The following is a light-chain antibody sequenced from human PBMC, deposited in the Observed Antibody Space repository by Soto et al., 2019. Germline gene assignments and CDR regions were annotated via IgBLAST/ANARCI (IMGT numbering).Light chain of an antibody. Sequence: EIVMTQSPATPSASPRGSATLSCRASRSISGTLTWYQQKPGQAPRLLISGASNRATGIPDRFSGSGSGTDFTLTISRLEPEDFAVYYCQHYGTSVISFGQGKRLEI. J-gene: IGKJ5*01. CDR1: RSISGT. V-gene: IGKV3-20*01. CDR3: QHYGTSVIS. CDR2: GAS.